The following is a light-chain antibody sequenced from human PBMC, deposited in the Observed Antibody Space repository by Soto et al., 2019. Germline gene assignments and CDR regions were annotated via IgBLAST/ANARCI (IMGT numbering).Light chain of an antibody. CDR3: SSYTSRGTRV. CDR2: EVT. CDR1: SSDVGGYNY. V-gene: IGLV2-14*01. Sequence: QSVLTQPTSVSGSPGQSITISCTGTSSDVGGYNYVSWYQQRPGKAPKFMIYEVTNRPSGVSNRFSGSKSGNTASLTISGLQADDDAYYYCSSYTSRGTRVFGTGTKLTVL. J-gene: IGLJ1*01.